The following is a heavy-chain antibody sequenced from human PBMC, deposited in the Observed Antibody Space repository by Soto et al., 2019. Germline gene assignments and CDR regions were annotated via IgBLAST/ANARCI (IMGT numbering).Heavy chain of an antibody. D-gene: IGHD5-12*01. CDR2: ISGNGGRT. CDR3: AKDQGERLRGGLWVHMDPERNYGMDV. V-gene: IGHV3-23*01. CDR1: GFTFSSYA. J-gene: IGHJ6*02. Sequence: EVQLLESGGGLVQPGGSLRLSCAASGFTFSSYAMSWVRQAPGKGLEWVSGISGNGGRTYYAESVRGRFTISRDNSKNTLYLQMNSLRAGDTAVYYCAKDQGERLRGGLWVHMDPERNYGMDVWGQGTTVTVSS.